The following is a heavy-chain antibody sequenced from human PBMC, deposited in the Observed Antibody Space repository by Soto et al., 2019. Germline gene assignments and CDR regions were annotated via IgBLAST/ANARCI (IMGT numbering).Heavy chain of an antibody. CDR2: IYWDDDK. J-gene: IGHJ4*02. Sequence: QITLKESGPTLVKPTQTLTLTCTFSGFSLSSPAVGVNWIRQPPGKALEWLAHIYWDDDKQYSPSLRSRLTSTKDTSKNQVVLTMTNMDPVDTATYYCAHGSGWLSDYWGQGTLVTVSS. CDR3: AHGSGWLSDY. CDR1: GFSLSSPAVG. D-gene: IGHD6-19*01. V-gene: IGHV2-5*02.